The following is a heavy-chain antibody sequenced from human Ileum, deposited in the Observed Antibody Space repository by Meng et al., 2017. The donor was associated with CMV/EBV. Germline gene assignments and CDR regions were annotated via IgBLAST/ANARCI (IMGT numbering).Heavy chain of an antibody. Sequence: SWGADGCTFSRYWMHWVRQVAGKGRVWVARNDTGGSRTDYADSAKGRFTNSRDNVKNTLYLQMNSLRAEDTAVYYCARDLGGGSGYWGQGTLVTVSS. CDR2: NDTGGSRT. CDR3: ARDLGGGSGY. D-gene: IGHD3-16*01. J-gene: IGHJ4*02. V-gene: IGHV3-74*01. CDR1: GCTFSRYW.